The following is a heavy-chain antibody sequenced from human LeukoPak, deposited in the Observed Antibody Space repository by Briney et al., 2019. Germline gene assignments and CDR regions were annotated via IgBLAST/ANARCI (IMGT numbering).Heavy chain of an antibody. CDR2: ISSSSSYI. V-gene: IGHV3-21*01. J-gene: IGHJ4*02. CDR1: GFTFSSYS. D-gene: IGHD2-2*01. CDR3: ARVPYCSSTSCLYFDY. Sequence: GGSLRLSCAASGFTFSSYSMNWARQAPGKGLEWVSSISSSSSYIYYADSVKGRFTISRDNAKNSLYLQMTSLRAEDTAVYYCARVPYCSSTSCLYFDYWGQGTLDSVSS.